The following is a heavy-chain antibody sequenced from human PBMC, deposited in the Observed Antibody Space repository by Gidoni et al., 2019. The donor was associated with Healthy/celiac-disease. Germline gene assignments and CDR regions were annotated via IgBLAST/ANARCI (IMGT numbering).Heavy chain of an antibody. J-gene: IGHJ4*02. V-gene: IGHV3-30*18. CDR2: ISYDGSNK. Sequence: QVQLVESGGGVVQPGRSLRLSCAASGFTFSSYGMPWVRRAPGKGLEWVAVISYDGSNKYYADSVKGRFTISRDNSKNTLYLQMNSLRAEDTAVYYCAKDGGDAQLDYWGQGTLVTVSS. CDR1: GFTFSSYG. D-gene: IGHD2-21*02. CDR3: AKDGGDAQLDY.